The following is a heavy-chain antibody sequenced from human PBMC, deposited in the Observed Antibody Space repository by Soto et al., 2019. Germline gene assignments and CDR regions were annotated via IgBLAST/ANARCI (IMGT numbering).Heavy chain of an antibody. CDR2: INHSGST. CDR1: GGSFSGYH. J-gene: IGHJ4*02. D-gene: IGHD3-22*01. CDR3: ARGRRITMIVVVITTYFDY. Sequence: PSETLSLTCAVYGGSFSGYHWSWIRQPPGKGLEWIGEINHSGSTNYNPSLKSRVTISVDTSKNQFSLKLSSVTAADTAVYYCARGRRITMIVVVITTYFDYWGQGTLVTVSS. V-gene: IGHV4-34*01.